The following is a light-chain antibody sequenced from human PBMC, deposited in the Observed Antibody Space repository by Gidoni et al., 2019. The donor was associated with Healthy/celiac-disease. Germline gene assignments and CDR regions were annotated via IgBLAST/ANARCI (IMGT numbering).Light chain of an antibody. CDR2: GAS. V-gene: IGKV3-15*01. J-gene: IGKJ2*01. Sequence: EIVMTQSPATLSVSPGERATLSCRASQSVSSNFPWYQQKPGQAPRLLIYGASTRATGIPAEFSGSGSGTKFTLPISSLQSADFAVYYCQQYYNWPPLYTFGQGTKLEIK. CDR3: QQYYNWPPLYT. CDR1: QSVSSN.